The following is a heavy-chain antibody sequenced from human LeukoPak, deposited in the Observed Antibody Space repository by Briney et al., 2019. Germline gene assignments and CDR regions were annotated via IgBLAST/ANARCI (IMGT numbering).Heavy chain of an antibody. CDR1: GASISSTTYY. J-gene: IGHJ4*02. CDR3: ARESRDDNNNYRPLDY. CDR2: MYYNGST. D-gene: IGHD4-11*01. Sequence: SETLSLTCTVSGASISSTTYYWGWIRQPPGKGLEWIGTMYYNGSTYNNPSLKSRATISGDTSKNQFSLKLSSVTAADTAVYYCARESRDDNNNYRPLDYWGQGTLVTVSS. V-gene: IGHV4-39*07.